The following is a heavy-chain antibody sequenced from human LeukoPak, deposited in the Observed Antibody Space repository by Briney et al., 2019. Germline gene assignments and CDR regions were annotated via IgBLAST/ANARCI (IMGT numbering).Heavy chain of an antibody. D-gene: IGHD4-17*01. CDR3: ARSAYGDYGELNY. CDR2: INPNSGGT. CDR1: GYTFTGYY. V-gene: IGHV1-2*02. J-gene: IGHJ4*02. Sequence: GASVKVSRKASGYTFTGYYMHWVRQAPGQGLEWMGWINPNSGGTNYAQKFQGRVTMTRDTSISTADMELSRLRSDDTAVYYCARSAYGDYGELNYWGQGTLVTVSS.